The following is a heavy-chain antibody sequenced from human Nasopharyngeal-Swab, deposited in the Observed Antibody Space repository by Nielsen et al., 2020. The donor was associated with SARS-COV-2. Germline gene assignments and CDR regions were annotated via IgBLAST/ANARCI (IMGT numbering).Heavy chain of an antibody. CDR2: ISGTGGST. CDR3: VRHTGGFYGSSDY. D-gene: IGHD2/OR15-2a*01. V-gene: IGHV3-23*01. J-gene: IGHJ4*02. Sequence: GESLKISCAASGFTFSNAWMNWVRQAPGKGLEWVSAISGTGGSTYYADSVKGRFTISRDNSKNTLYLHVNSLRAEDTAWYYCVRHTGGFYGSSDYWGQGQLVTVSS. CDR1: GFTFSNAW.